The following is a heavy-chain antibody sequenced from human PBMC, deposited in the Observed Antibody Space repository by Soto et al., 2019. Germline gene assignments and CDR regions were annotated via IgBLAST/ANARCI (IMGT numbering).Heavy chain of an antibody. D-gene: IGHD3-9*01. J-gene: IGHJ4*02. Sequence: PSETLSLTCTVSGDSISKFYWSWIRQPPGKGLEWIGYVYYTGSTKYNPSLESRVNMSVDTSKDRFYLKLSSVSAADTAVYYCARHANTWFYFDYWGQGALVTVSS. CDR2: VYYTGST. CDR3: ARHANTWFYFDY. V-gene: IGHV4-59*01. CDR1: GDSISKFY.